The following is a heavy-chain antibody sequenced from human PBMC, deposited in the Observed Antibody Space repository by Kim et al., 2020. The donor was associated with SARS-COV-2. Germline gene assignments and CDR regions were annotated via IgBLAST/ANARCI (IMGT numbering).Heavy chain of an antibody. V-gene: IGHV1-69*06. CDR1: GGTFSSYA. CDR2: IIPIFGTA. D-gene: IGHD3-16*02. J-gene: IGHJ5*02. Sequence: SVKVSCKASGGTFSSYAISWVRQAPGQGLEWMGGIIPIFGTANYAQKFQGRVTITADKSTSTAYMELSSLRSEDTAVYYCARDGERYDYVWGSYRQKYNWFDPWGQGTLVTVSS. CDR3: ARDGERYDYVWGSYRQKYNWFDP.